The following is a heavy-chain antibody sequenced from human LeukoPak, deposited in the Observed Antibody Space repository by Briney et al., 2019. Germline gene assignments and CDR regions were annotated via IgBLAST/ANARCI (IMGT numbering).Heavy chain of an antibody. CDR2: IEQDGREK. V-gene: IGHV3-7*01. J-gene: IGHJ4*02. D-gene: IGHD6-19*01. CDR3: ARALAVAGKTDFDY. CDR1: GFTFSSYW. Sequence: GGSLRLSCAASGFTFSSYWMSWVRQAPGKGLEWVANIEQDGREKYYVDSVKGRFTISRDNAKNTLYLQMNSLRAEDTAVYYCARALAVAGKTDFDYWGQGTLVTVSS.